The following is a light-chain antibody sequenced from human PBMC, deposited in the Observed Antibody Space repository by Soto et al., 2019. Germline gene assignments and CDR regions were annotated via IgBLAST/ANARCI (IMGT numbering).Light chain of an antibody. CDR2: EVT. V-gene: IGLV2-14*01. CDR3: SSYTSTSTLFV. J-gene: IGLJ1*01. CDR1: SSDVGNYNY. Sequence: SALTQPASVSGSPGQSITISCTGASSDVGNYNYVSWFQQHPGKAPKLLIYEVTTRPSGVSNRFSGSKSGDTASLTISGLQAEDEADYFCSSYTSTSTLFVFGTGTKVTVL.